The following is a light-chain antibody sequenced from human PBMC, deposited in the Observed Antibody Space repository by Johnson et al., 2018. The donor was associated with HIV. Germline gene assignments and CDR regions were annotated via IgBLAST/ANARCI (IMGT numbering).Light chain of an antibody. V-gene: IGLV1-51*02. CDR1: SSNIGNNY. J-gene: IGLJ1*01. CDR3: GTWDSNLRKV. Sequence: QAVLTQPPSVSAAPGQKVTISCSGSSSNIGNNYVSWYQQLPGTALKLHIYENNTRPSGIPDRFSGSKSGTSATLGITGLQTGDEGDYYCGTWDSNLRKVFGTGTKVTVL. CDR2: ENN.